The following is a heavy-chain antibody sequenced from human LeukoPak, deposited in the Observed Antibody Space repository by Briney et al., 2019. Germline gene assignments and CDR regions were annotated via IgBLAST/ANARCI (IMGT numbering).Heavy chain of an antibody. CDR3: AREDGSTSSFDY. CDR2: IYYSGNT. V-gene: IGHV4-59*01. CDR1: GGSITSYY. D-gene: IGHD5-24*01. Sequence: SETLSFTCTVSGGSITSYYWSWIRQPPGKGLEWIGYIYYSGNTNYNPSLKSRVTISVDTSKNQFSLKLSSVTAADTAVYYCAREDGSTSSFDYWGQGTLVTVSS. J-gene: IGHJ4*02.